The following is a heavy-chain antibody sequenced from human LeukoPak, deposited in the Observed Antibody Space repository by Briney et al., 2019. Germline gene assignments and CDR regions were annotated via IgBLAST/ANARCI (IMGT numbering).Heavy chain of an antibody. D-gene: IGHD5-12*01. CDR3: ARLYSGYAYFDY. CDR2: IYYSGST. CDR1: GGSISSSSYY. Sequence: SETLSLTCTVSGGSISSSSYYWGWIRQPPGKGLEWIGSIYYSGSTYYNPSLKSRVTRSVDTSKNQFSLKLSSVTAADTAVYYCARLYSGYAYFDYWGQGTLVTVSS. V-gene: IGHV4-39*01. J-gene: IGHJ4*02.